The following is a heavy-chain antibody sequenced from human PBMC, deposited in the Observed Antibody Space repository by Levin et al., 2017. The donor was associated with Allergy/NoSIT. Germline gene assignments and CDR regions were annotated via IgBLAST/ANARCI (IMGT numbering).Heavy chain of an antibody. Sequence: GGSLRLSCAASGFTFSSYSMNWVRQAPGKGLEWVSYISSSSSTIYYADSVKGRFTISRDNAKNSLYLQMNSLRAEDTAVYYCAREEQQLVIYYYYGMDVWGQGTTVTVSS. CDR1: GFTFSSYS. J-gene: IGHJ6*02. CDR2: ISSSSSTI. V-gene: IGHV3-48*01. CDR3: AREEQQLVIYYYYGMDV. D-gene: IGHD6-13*01.